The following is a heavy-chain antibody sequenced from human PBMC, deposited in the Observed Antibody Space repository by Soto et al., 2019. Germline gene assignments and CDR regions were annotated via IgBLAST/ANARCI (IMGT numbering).Heavy chain of an antibody. CDR1: GGSISSGGYC. J-gene: IGHJ4*02. D-gene: IGHD6-13*01. CDR3: ARGERRSSWDPRAHFDY. V-gene: IGHV4-31*03. Sequence: SETLSLTCTVFGGSISSGGYCWSWIRQHPGKGLEWIGYMYYTGSTYYNPSLTSRVSISVDTSKNRFSLKLSSVTAADTAMYYCARGERRSSWDPRAHFDYWGQETLVTVSS. CDR2: MYYTGST.